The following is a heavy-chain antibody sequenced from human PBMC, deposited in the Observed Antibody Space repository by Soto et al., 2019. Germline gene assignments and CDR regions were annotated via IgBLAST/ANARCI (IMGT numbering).Heavy chain of an antibody. CDR2: IWYDGSNK. CDR3: AREGQKLERPSYYYYMDV. CDR1: GFTFSSYG. V-gene: IGHV3-33*01. J-gene: IGHJ6*03. Sequence: QVQLVESGGGVVQPGRSLRLSCAASGFTFSSYGMHWVRQAPGKGLEWVAVIWYDGSNKYYADSVKGRFTISRDNSKNTLYLQMNSLRAEDTAVYYCAREGQKLERPSYYYYMDVWGKGTTVTVSS. D-gene: IGHD1-1*01.